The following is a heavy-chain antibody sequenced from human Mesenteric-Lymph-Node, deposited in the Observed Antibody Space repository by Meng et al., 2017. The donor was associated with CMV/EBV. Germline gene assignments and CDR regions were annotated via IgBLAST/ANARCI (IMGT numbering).Heavy chain of an antibody. Sequence: LTCAASGFTVSSNYMSWVRQAPGKGLEWVSVIYSGGSTYYADSVKGRFTISRDNSKNTLYLQMNSLRAEDTAVYYCARDRGDAFDIWGQGTMVTVSS. J-gene: IGHJ3*02. CDR2: IYSGGST. CDR3: ARDRGDAFDI. CDR1: GFTVSSNY. V-gene: IGHV3-53*01. D-gene: IGHD3-10*01.